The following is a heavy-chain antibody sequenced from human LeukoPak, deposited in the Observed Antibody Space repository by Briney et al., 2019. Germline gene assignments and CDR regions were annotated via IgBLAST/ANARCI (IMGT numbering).Heavy chain of an antibody. CDR1: GFTFSNYG. J-gene: IGHJ6*02. Sequence: GGSLRLSCAASGFTFSNYGMHWVRQAPGKGLEWVAFIRYDATIKYYADSVKGRFTMSRDNSKNTLFLQMDSLRVEDTAVYYCAKNALAAAGLGGRSEPRAKYGMDVWGQGTTVTVSS. V-gene: IGHV3-30*02. CDR2: IRYDATIK. CDR3: AKNALAAAGLGGRSEPRAKYGMDV. D-gene: IGHD6-13*01.